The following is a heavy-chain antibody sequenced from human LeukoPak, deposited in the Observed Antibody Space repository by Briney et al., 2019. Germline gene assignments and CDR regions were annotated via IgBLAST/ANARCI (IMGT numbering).Heavy chain of an antibody. CDR1: GGSFSGYY. J-gene: IGHJ5*02. CDR3: ASSGSHNWFDP. D-gene: IGHD1-26*01. CDR2: INHSGST. Sequence: SETLSLTCAVYGGSFSGYYRSWIRQPPGKGLEWIGEINHSGSTNYNPSLKSRVTISVDTSKNQFSLKLSSVTAADTAVYYCASSGSHNWFDPWGQGTLVTVSS. V-gene: IGHV4-34*01.